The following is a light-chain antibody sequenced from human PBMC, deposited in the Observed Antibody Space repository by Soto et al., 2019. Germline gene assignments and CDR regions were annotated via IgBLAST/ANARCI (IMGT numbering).Light chain of an antibody. CDR3: QQYNNWPPWT. V-gene: IGKV3-15*01. CDR1: QSVSSN. J-gene: IGKJ1*01. Sequence: IVMTQSPATLSMSPWDRATLSCRASQSVSSNLAWYQQKPGQAPRVLIYAVSTRATGVPARFSGSGSGTEFTLTITSLQSEDSAVYYCQQYNNWPPWTFGQGTKVDI. CDR2: AVS.